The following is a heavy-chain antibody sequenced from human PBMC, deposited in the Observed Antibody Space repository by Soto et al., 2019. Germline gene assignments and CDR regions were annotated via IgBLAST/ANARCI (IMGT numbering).Heavy chain of an antibody. V-gene: IGHV3-9*01. CDR1: GFIFGDYA. D-gene: IGHD6-19*01. J-gene: IGHJ3*02. CDR3: AKDFSSGRYGMDSRRAIDI. Sequence: GGSLRLSCAVSGFIFGDYAMHWVRQAPGKGLEWVSGISWNSGSIGYADSVKGRFTISRDNAKNLLYLQMNSLRAEDTALYYCAKDFSSGRYGMDSRRAIDIWGQGTMVTVSS. CDR2: ISWNSGSI.